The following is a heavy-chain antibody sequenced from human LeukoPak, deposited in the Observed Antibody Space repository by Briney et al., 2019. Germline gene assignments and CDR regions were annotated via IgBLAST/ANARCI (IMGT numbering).Heavy chain of an antibody. J-gene: IGHJ2*01. CDR2: IKQDESEK. Sequence: GGSLRLSCAASGFTFSSYWMSWVRQAPGKGREWVANIKQDESEKYYVDSVKGRFTFSRDNAKNSFYLQMNSLRGEDTAVYYCARIGGVWYFDLWGRGTLVTVSS. CDR3: ARIGGVWYFDL. D-gene: IGHD4-23*01. V-gene: IGHV3-7*01. CDR1: GFTFSSYW.